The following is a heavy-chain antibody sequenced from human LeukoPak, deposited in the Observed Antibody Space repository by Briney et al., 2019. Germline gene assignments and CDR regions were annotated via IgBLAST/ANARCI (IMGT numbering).Heavy chain of an antibody. CDR2: IYHSGST. D-gene: IGHD6-6*01. CDR1: GGSISSYY. V-gene: IGHV4-59*12. CDR3: ARADSSSYYFDY. Sequence: SETLSLTCTVSGGSISSYYWSWIRQPPGKGLEWIGYIYHSGSTYYNPSLKSRVTISVDRSKNQFSLKLSSVTAADTAVYYCARADSSSYYFDYWGQGTLVTVSS. J-gene: IGHJ4*02.